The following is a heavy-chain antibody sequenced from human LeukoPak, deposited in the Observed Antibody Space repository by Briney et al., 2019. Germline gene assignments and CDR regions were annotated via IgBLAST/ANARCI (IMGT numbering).Heavy chain of an antibody. J-gene: IGHJ4*02. Sequence: AASVKVSCKASGGTFSSYAISWVRQAPGQGLEWVGWMNPNSGNTGYAQKFQGRVTMTRNTSISTAYMELSSLRSEDTAVYYCARGHSVVVPAAIDFDYWGQGTLVTVSS. CDR2: MNPNSGNT. CDR1: GGTFSSYA. CDR3: ARGHSVVVPAAIDFDY. V-gene: IGHV1-8*02. D-gene: IGHD2-2*02.